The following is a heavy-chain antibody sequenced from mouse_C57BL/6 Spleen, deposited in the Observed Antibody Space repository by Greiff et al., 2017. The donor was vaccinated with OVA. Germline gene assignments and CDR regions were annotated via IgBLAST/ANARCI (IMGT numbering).Heavy chain of an antibody. Sequence: QVQLQQSGAELVRPGASVTLSCKASGYTFTDYEMHWVKQTPVHGLEWIGAIDPETGGTAYNQKFKGKAILTADKSSSTAYMELRSLTSEDSAVYYCTRDSYLYFDVWGTGTTVTVSS. CDR3: TRDSYLYFDV. V-gene: IGHV1-15*01. J-gene: IGHJ1*03. CDR2: IDPETGGT. CDR1: GYTFTDYE.